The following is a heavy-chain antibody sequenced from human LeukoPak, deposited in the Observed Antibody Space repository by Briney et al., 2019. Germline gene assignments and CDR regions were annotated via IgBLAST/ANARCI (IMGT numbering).Heavy chain of an antibody. V-gene: IGHV1-2*02. CDR2: INPNSGGT. D-gene: IGHD6-13*01. Sequence: WASVKVSCKASGGTFSSYAISWVRQAPGQGLEWMGWINPNSGGTNYAQKFQGRVTMTRDTSISTAYMELSRLRSDDTAVYYCAPSSVSSWSPHFDYWGQGTLVTVSS. CDR3: APSSVSSWSPHFDY. J-gene: IGHJ4*02. CDR1: GGTFSSYA.